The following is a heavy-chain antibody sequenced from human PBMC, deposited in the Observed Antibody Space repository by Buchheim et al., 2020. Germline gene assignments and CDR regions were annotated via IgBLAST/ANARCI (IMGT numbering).Heavy chain of an antibody. CDR2: FSGSSGTT. CDR1: GFPFSSYA. J-gene: IGHJ6*01. V-gene: IGHV3-23*01. D-gene: IGHD4-17*01. Sequence: EAQLLESGGGLIQPGGSLRLSCAASGFPFSSYAMSWVRQAPGKGLEWVSSFSGSSGTTYYADSVKGRFTISRDNSKNTLYLQMNSLRAGDTAVYYCAKETVTAGAGYYGMDVWDQGTT. CDR3: AKETVTAGAGYYGMDV.